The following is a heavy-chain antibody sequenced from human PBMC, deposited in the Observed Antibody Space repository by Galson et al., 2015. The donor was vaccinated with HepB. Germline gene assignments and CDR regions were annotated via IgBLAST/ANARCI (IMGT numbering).Heavy chain of an antibody. J-gene: IGHJ4*02. CDR1: GFTFSSYW. Sequence: SLRLSCAASGFTFSSYWMTWVRRAPGKGLEWVANIKQDGSEKYYVDSVKGRFTISRDNAKNSLYLQMNSLRADDTAVYYCAREHSSGWLSYWGQGTLVTVSS. D-gene: IGHD6-19*01. CDR3: AREHSSGWLSY. V-gene: IGHV3-7*03. CDR2: IKQDGSEK.